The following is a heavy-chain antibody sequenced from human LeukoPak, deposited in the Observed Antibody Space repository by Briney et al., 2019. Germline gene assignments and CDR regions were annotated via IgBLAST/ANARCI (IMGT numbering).Heavy chain of an antibody. J-gene: IGHJ3*02. CDR3: ARLLDSGYYSGAFDI. CDR1: GYSFTGYW. Sequence: GESLKISCKGSGYSFTGYWIAWVRQMPGKGLEWMGIIYPGDSDSRYSPSFQGQVTISADKSISTAYLQWSSLRASDTAMYYCARLLDSGYYSGAFDIWGQGTMVTVS. D-gene: IGHD3-3*01. CDR2: IYPGDSDS. V-gene: IGHV5-51*01.